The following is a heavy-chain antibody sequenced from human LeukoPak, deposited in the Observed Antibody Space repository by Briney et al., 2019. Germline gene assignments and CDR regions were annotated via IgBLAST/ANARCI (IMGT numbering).Heavy chain of an antibody. CDR2: IYTSGST. V-gene: IGHV4-61*02. D-gene: IGHD4-17*01. CDR3: ARGLYGDYGDY. J-gene: IGHJ4*02. CDR1: GGSISSGSYY. Sequence: SETLSLTCTVSGGSISSGSYYWSWIRQPAGKGLEWIGRIYTSGSTNYNPSLKSRVTISVDTSKNQFSLKLSSVTAADTAAYYCARGLYGDYGDYWGQGTLVTVSS.